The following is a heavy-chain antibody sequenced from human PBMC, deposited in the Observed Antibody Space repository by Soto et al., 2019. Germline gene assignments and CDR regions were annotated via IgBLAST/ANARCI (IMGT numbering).Heavy chain of an antibody. CDR2: IYYSGST. D-gene: IGHD2-2*01. CDR3: ARARVVPAAIVRYYYYGMDV. J-gene: IGHJ6*02. V-gene: IGHV4-31*03. Sequence: PSETLSLTCTVSGGSFSGYYWSWIRQHPGKGLEWIGYIYYSGSTYYNPSLKSRVTISVDTSKNQFSLKLSSVTAADTAVYYCARARVVPAAIVRYYYYGMDVWGQGTTVTVSS. CDR1: GGSFSGYY.